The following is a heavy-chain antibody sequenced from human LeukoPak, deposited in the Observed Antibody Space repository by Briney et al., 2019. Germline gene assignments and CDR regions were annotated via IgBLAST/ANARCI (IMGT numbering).Heavy chain of an antibody. CDR3: ATPVTYGDPNDAFDI. J-gene: IGHJ3*02. V-gene: IGHV5-51*01. Sequence: GESLKISCKGSGDSFTSYWIRWVRQMPGQSLEWTGIFYPGDSDTRYSPSFQGQVTISADKSISTAYLQRSSLKASDTAMYYCATPVTYGDPNDAFDIWGQGTMVTVSS. D-gene: IGHD4-17*01. CDR1: GDSFTSYW. CDR2: FYPGDSDT.